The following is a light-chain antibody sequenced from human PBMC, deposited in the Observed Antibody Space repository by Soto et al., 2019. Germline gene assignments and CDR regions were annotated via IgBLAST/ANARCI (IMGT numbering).Light chain of an antibody. CDR2: RAS. CDR1: QSISSW. CDR3: QQYNSYST. J-gene: IGKJ2*01. V-gene: IGKV1-5*03. Sequence: DIQVTQSPSTLSASVGDRVTITCRASQSISSWLAWYQQRPGRAPNLLIYRASRLQTGVPSRFSGSGSGTEFTLTISSLQPDDFATYYCQQYNSYSTFGPGTKLEIK.